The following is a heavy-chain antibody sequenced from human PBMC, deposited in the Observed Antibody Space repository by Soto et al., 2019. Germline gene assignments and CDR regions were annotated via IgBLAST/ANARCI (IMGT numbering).Heavy chain of an antibody. CDR2: IYHSGST. J-gene: IGHJ5*02. D-gene: IGHD6-13*01. V-gene: IGHV4-4*02. CDR1: GGSISSSNW. Sequence: PSETLSLTCAVSGGSISSSNWWSWVRQPPGKGLEWIGEIYHSGSTNYNPSLKSRVTISVDKSKNQFSLKLSSVTAADTAVYYCASRNGRYRIAAAGTSWFDPWGQGTLVTVSS. CDR3: ASRNGRYRIAAAGTSWFDP.